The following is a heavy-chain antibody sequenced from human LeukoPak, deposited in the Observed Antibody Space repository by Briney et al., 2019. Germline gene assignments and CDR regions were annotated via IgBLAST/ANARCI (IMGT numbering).Heavy chain of an antibody. D-gene: IGHD3-9*01. CDR2: IYTSGST. CDR1: GGSISSSSYY. CDR3: ARDSSRYFDWLLNSDWFDP. J-gene: IGHJ5*02. V-gene: IGHV4-61*02. Sequence: SETLSLTCTVSGGSISSSSYYWGWIRQPAGKGLEWIGRIYTSGSTNYNPSVKSRVTMSVDTSKNQFSLKLSSVTAADTAVYYCARDSSRYFDWLLNSDWFDPWGQGTLVTVSS.